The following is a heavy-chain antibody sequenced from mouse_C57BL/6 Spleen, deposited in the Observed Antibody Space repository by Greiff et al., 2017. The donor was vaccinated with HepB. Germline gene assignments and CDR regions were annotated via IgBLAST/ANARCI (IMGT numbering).Heavy chain of an antibody. V-gene: IGHV14-4*01. CDR2: IDPEDGDT. CDR1: GFNIKDYY. CDR3: TTDHSNSGRCYDD. Sequence: VQLQQSGAELVRPGASVKLSCTASGFNIKDYYMHWVKQRPEQGLEWIGWIDPEDGDTEYAAKFQGKSTITADTSSNTAYLQLSSLTSEDTDVDCWTTDHSNSGRCYDDWGQGTTLTVSS. D-gene: IGHD1-1*01. J-gene: IGHJ2*01.